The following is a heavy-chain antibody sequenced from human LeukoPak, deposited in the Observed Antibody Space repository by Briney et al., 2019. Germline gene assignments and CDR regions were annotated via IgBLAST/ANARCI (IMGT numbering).Heavy chain of an antibody. V-gene: IGHV3-21*01. CDR2: ISSSSYI. CDR1: GFTFSSYS. CDR3: ARNNWFGEFENWFDP. J-gene: IGHJ5*02. D-gene: IGHD3-10*01. Sequence: PGGSLRLSCAASGFTFSSYSMNWVRQAPGKGLKWVSSISSSSYIYYADSMKGRFTISRDNAKNSLYLQMNSLRAEDTAVYYCARNNWFGEFENWFDPWGQGTLVTVSS.